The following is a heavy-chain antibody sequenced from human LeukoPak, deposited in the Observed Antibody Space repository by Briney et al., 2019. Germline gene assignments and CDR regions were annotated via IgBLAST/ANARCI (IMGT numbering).Heavy chain of an antibody. CDR2: IYHSGST. J-gene: IGHJ5*02. Sequence: PSETLSLTCTVSGYSISSGYYWGWIRQPPGKGLEWIGSIYHSGSTYYNPSLKSRVTISVDTSKNQFSLKLSSVTAADTAVYYCARGQQQLVWNWFDPWGQGTLVTVSS. V-gene: IGHV4-38-2*02. CDR1: GYSISSGYY. D-gene: IGHD6-13*01. CDR3: ARGQQQLVWNWFDP.